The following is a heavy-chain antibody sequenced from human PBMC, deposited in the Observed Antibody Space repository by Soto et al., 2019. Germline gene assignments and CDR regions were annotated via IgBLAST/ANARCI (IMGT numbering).Heavy chain of an antibody. CDR1: GFAFSHYA. J-gene: IGHJ4*02. V-gene: IGHV3-30-3*01. CDR3: ARDPNHYDGSGYYLLYYFDY. CDR2: VSFDGSNK. D-gene: IGHD3-22*01. Sequence: GGSLRLSCTASGFAFSHYAMLWVRQAPGKGLEWVALVSFDGSNKYYTDSVKGRFTISRDNSKNTLYLQMTSLRPEDAAVYYCARDPNHYDGSGYYLLYYFDYWGLGTLVTVSS.